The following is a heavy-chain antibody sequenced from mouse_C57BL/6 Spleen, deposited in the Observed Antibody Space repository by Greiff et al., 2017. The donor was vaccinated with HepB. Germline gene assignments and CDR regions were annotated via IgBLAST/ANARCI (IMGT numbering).Heavy chain of an antibody. CDR2: IDPETGGT. Sequence: VKLQESGAELVRPGASVTLSCKASGYTFTDYEMPWGKQTPVHGLEWIGAIDPETGGTAYNQKLKGKALLTADKSASTAYMELRSLTSEDSAVYYCTRGESSSGYGYFDYWGQGTTLTVSS. J-gene: IGHJ2*01. D-gene: IGHD3-2*02. CDR3: TRGESSSGYGYFDY. CDR1: GYTFTDYE. V-gene: IGHV1-15*01.